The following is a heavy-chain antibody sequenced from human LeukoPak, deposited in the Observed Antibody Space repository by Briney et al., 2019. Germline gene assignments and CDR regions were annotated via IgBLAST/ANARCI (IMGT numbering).Heavy chain of an antibody. Sequence: GASVKVSCKASGGTFSSYAISWVRQAPGQGLEWMGGIIPIFGTANYAQKFQGRVTITTDESTSTAYMELSSLRSEDTAVYYCARDGAAAGTDSAFDIWGQGTMVTVSS. CDR3: ARDGAAAGTDSAFDI. V-gene: IGHV1-69*05. D-gene: IGHD6-13*01. CDR1: GGTFSSYA. CDR2: IIPIFGTA. J-gene: IGHJ3*02.